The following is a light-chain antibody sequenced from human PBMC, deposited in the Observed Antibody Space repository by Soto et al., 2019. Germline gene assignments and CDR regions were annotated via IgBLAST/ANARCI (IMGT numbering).Light chain of an antibody. V-gene: IGKV4-1*01. CDR3: QQYYSTPIT. J-gene: IGKJ5*01. CDR2: WAS. Sequence: DIVMTQSPDSLAVSLGERATINCKSSQSVLYSSNNKNYLAWYQQKPGQPPKLLIYWASTRESGVPERFSGSGSGTDFILTSSSLDAEDAAVYYCQQYYSTPITFGQGTRLEIK. CDR1: QSVLYSSNNKNY.